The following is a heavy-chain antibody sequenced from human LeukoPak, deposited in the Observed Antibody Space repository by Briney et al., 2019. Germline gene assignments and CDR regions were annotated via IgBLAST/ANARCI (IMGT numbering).Heavy chain of an antibody. CDR1: GFTFDDYT. CDR3: ASSVWSGPDWYFDL. D-gene: IGHD3-3*01. J-gene: IGHJ2*01. V-gene: IGHV3-43*01. Sequence: GGSLRLSCAASGFTFDDYTMHWVRQAPGKGLEWVSLISWDGGSTYYADSVKGRFTISRDNSKNSLYLQMNSLRTEDTALYYCASSVWSGPDWYFDLWGRGTLVTVSS. CDR2: ISWDGGST.